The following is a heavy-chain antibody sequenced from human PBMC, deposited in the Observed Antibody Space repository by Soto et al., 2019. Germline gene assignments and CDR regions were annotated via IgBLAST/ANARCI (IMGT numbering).Heavy chain of an antibody. D-gene: IGHD2-2*01. V-gene: IGHV5-51*01. CDR2: IYPGDSDT. CDR3: ARLICSSNSCYDVCAFDI. CDR1: GYSFTSYW. Sequence: GESLKISCKGSGYSFTSYWIGWVRQMPGKGLEWMGIIYPGDSDTRYSPSFQGQVTISADKSISTAYLQWSSLKASDTAMYYCARLICSSNSCYDVCAFDIWGQGTMVTVS. J-gene: IGHJ3*02.